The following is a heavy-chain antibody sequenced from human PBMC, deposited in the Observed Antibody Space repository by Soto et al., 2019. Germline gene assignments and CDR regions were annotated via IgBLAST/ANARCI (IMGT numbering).Heavy chain of an antibody. Sequence: GGSLRLSCAASGFTFSSYGMHWVRQAPGKGLEWVAVISYDGSNKYYADSVKGRFTISRDNSKNTLYLQMNSLRAEDTAVYYCAKDGAPAYCSGGSCYPYYYYYYMDVWGKGTTVTVSS. J-gene: IGHJ6*03. D-gene: IGHD2-15*01. CDR1: GFTFSSYG. V-gene: IGHV3-30*18. CDR2: ISYDGSNK. CDR3: AKDGAPAYCSGGSCYPYYYYYYMDV.